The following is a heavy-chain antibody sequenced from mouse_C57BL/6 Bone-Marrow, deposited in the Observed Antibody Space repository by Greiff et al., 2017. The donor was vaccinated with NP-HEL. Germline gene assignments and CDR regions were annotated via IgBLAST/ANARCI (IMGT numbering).Heavy chain of an antibody. D-gene: IGHD1-1*01. V-gene: IGHV5-4*01. Sequence: VQLQQSGGGLVKPGGSLKLSCAASGFTFSSYAMSWVRQTPEKRLEWVATISDGGSYTYYPDNVKGRFTISRDNAKNNLYLQMSHLKSEDTAMYYCARDPRITTVVAPYYFDYWGQGTTLTVSS. CDR1: GFTFSSYA. CDR2: ISDGGSYT. J-gene: IGHJ2*01. CDR3: ARDPRITTVVAPYYFDY.